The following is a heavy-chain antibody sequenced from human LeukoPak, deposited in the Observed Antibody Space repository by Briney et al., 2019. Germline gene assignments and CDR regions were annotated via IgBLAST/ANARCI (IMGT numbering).Heavy chain of an antibody. D-gene: IGHD6-13*01. J-gene: IGHJ6*03. CDR1: GGTFSSYA. V-gene: IGHV1-69*06. CDR2: IIPIFGTA. CDR3: AREAVGTDYYYYYMDV. Sequence: SVKVSCKASGGTFSSYAISWVRQAPGQGLEWMGGIIPIFGTANYAQKFQGRVTITADKSTSTAYMELSSLRSEDTAVYYCAREAVGTDYYYYYMDVWGKGATVTVSS.